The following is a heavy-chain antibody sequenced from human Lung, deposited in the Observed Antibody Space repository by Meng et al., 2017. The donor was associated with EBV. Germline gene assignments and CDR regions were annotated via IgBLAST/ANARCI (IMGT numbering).Heavy chain of an antibody. CDR3: ASSRPLAGNWNYHY. CDR2: TYYRSKWYN. J-gene: IGHJ4*02. D-gene: IGHD1-7*01. CDR1: GDTVSSNSAA. V-gene: IGHV6-1*01. Sequence: QVHRHQSGPGLVKPSQPLSLTCATSGDTVSSNSAAWNWIRQSPSRGLEWLGRTYYRSKWYNDYAVSVKSRITINPDTSKNQFSLQLNSVTPEDTAVYYCASSRPLAGNWNYHYWGQGTLVTVSS.